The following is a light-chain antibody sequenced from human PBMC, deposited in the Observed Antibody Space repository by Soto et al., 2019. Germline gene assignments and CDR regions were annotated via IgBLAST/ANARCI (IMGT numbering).Light chain of an antibody. J-gene: IGKJ1*01. CDR3: QQYGSSPRT. CDR1: RSVSSN. V-gene: IGKV3-15*01. CDR2: GAS. Sequence: EIVMTQSPATLSVSPGERATLSCRASRSVSSNLAWYQQKPGQAPRLLIYGASTRATGIPARFSGSGSGTEFTLTISSLQSEDFAVYYCQQYGSSPRTFGQGTKVDIK.